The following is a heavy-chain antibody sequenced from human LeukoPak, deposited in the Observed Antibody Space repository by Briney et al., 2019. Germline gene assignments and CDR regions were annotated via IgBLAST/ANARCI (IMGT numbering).Heavy chain of an antibody. CDR1: GFTFSSYS. J-gene: IGHJ4*02. Sequence: HAGGSLRLSCAASGFTFSSYSMNWVRQAPGRGLEWVSYISSSSSTIYYADAVKGRFTISRDNSKNTLYLQMNTLRADDTAAYYCAKDSSAYSGSYFDNWGQGTLVTVSS. D-gene: IGHD1-26*01. CDR2: ISSSSSTI. V-gene: IGHV3-48*01. CDR3: AKDSSAYSGSYFDN.